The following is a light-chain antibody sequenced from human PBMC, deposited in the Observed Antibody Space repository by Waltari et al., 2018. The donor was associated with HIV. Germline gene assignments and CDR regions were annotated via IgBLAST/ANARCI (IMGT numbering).Light chain of an antibody. J-gene: IGLJ3*02. Sequence: QSVLTQPPSVSAAPGQKVTISCPGSSPNIWRNYVSWYQQLPGAAPKLLIYDNTERPSGIPDRFSGSKSGTSVTLGITGLQTGDEADYYCGTWDSSLGGWVFGGGTKLAVL. CDR3: GTWDSSLGGWV. V-gene: IGLV1-51*01. CDR2: DNT. CDR1: SPNIWRNY.